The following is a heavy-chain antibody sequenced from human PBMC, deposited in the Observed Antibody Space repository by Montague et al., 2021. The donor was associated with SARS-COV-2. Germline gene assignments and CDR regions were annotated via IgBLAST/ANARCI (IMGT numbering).Heavy chain of an antibody. D-gene: IGHD3-16*01. CDR2: IYYSWSS. CDR3: ARNMITFGGGSTAMDV. CDR1: GGSISRYY. V-gene: IGHV4-59*01. Sequence: SETLSLTCTISGGSISRYYWSWIRQPPGQGLDLIGYIYYSWSSKSNPSLKSRVNISVDTSKNQFSVKLRSVTAADTAVYYCARNMITFGGGSTAMDVWGQGTTVTVSS. J-gene: IGHJ6*02.